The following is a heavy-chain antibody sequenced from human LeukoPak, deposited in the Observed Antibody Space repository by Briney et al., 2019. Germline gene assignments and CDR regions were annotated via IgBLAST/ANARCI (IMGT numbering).Heavy chain of an antibody. CDR1: GGSISSYY. J-gene: IGHJ4*02. V-gene: IGHV4-59*01. CDR3: ARDSEWSPHYFDY. Sequence: SETLSLTCTVSGGSISSYYWSWIRQPPGKGLEWIGYIYYSGSTNYNPSLKSRVTISVDTSKNQFSLKLSPVTAADTAVYYCARDSEWSPHYFDYWGQGTLVTVSS. CDR2: IYYSGST. D-gene: IGHD3-3*01.